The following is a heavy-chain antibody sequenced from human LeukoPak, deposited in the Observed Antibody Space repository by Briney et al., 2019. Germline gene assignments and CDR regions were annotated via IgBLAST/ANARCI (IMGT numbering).Heavy chain of an antibody. V-gene: IGHV4-61*08. CDR1: GDSINSGDYY. D-gene: IGHD5-12*01. CDR2: IYYSGST. J-gene: IGHJ4*02. Sequence: SQTLSLTCTVSGDSINSGDYYWSWIRQPPGKGLEWIGYIYYSGSTNYNPPLKSRVTISVDTSKNQFSLKLSSVTAADTAVYYCARGAYDWDYWGQGTLVTVSS. CDR3: ARGAYDWDY.